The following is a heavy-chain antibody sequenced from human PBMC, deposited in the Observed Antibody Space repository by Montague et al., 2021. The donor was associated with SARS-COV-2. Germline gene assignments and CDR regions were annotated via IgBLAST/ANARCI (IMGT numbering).Heavy chain of an antibody. J-gene: IGHJ4*02. Sequence: SLRLSCAASGFTFSSYDMHWVRQAPGKGLEWVAVISYDGSNKYYADSVKGRFTISRDNSKNTLYLQMISLRAEDTAVYYCARSLAATLLVYFDYWGQGTLVTVSS. CDR3: ARSLAATLLVYFDY. CDR2: ISYDGSNK. V-gene: IGHV3-30*04. CDR1: GFTFSSYD. D-gene: IGHD2-15*01.